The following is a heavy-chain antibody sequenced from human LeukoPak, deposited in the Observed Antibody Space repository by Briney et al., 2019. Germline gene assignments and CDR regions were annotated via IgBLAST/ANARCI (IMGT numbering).Heavy chain of an antibody. CDR3: ARDLSGVTGYTYGRGIDY. V-gene: IGHV3-23*01. Sequence: GGSLRLSCAASGFTFSSYAMSWVRQAPGKGLEWVSAIWGSGGSTYYADSVKGRFTISRDNSKNTLYLQMNSLRAEDTAVYYCARDLSGVTGYTYGRGIDYWGQGTLVTVSS. D-gene: IGHD5-18*01. CDR1: GFTFSSYA. J-gene: IGHJ4*02. CDR2: IWGSGGST.